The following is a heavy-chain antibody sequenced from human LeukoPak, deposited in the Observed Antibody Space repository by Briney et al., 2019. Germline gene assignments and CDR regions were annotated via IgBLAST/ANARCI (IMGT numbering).Heavy chain of an antibody. V-gene: IGHV3-23*01. CDR3: AKVYILTGYFYYFDY. Sequence: GGSLRLSCAASGFTVSSNYMNWVRQAPEKGQEWVSAISGSGGSTYYADSVKGRFTVSRDNSKNTLYLQMNSLRAEDTAVYYCAKVYILTGYFYYFDYWGQGTLVTVSS. J-gene: IGHJ4*02. CDR1: GFTVSSNY. D-gene: IGHD3-9*01. CDR2: ISGSGGST.